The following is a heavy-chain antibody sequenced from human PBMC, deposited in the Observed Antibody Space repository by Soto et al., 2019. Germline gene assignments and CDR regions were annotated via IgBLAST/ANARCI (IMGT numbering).Heavy chain of an antibody. D-gene: IGHD1-1*01. J-gene: IGHJ3*02. CDR2: IYYSGST. V-gene: IGHV4-59*01. CDR3: ARIENEDRWAFDS. Sequence: PSETLSLTCTVSGGSISSYYWSWIRQPPGKGLEWIGYIYYSGSTNYNPSLKSRVTISVDTSKNQFSLKLSSVTAADTAVYYCARIENEDRWAFDSWGQGTMVTVSS. CDR1: GGSISSYY.